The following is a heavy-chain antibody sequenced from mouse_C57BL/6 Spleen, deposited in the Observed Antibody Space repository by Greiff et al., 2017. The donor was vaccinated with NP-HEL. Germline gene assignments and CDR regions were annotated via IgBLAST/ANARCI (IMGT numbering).Heavy chain of an antibody. V-gene: IGHV1-50*01. Sequence: VQLQQPGAELVKPGASVKLSCKASGYTFTSYWMQWVKQRPGQGLEWIGEIDPSDSYTNYNQKFKGKATLTVDTSSSTAYMQLSSLTSEDSAVYYCARRYYGSSPFDYWGQGTTLTVSS. J-gene: IGHJ2*01. CDR2: IDPSDSYT. CDR3: ARRYYGSSPFDY. D-gene: IGHD1-1*01. CDR1: GYTFTSYW.